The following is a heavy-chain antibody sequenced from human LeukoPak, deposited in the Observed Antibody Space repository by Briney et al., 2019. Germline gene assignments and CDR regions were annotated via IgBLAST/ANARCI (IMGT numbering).Heavy chain of an antibody. CDR2: IRYDGSNK. J-gene: IGHJ4*02. Sequence: GGSLRLPCAASGFTFRSYGMHWVRQAPGKGLEWVAFIRYDGSNKYYADSVKGRFTISRDNSKNTLYLQMNSLRAEDTAVYYCAKQLLWFGELSHFDYWGQGTLVTVSS. V-gene: IGHV3-30*02. CDR3: AKQLLWFGELSHFDY. CDR1: GFTFRSYG. D-gene: IGHD3-10*01.